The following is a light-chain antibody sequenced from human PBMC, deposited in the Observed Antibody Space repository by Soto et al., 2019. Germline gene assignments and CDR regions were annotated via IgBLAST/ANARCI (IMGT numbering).Light chain of an antibody. CDR2: DAS. V-gene: IGKV3-11*01. J-gene: IGKJ3*01. CDR3: QQRSNWPLSFT. CDR1: QSVSSY. Sequence: EIVLTQSPATLSLSPGERATLSCRASQSVSSYLAWYQQKPGQAPRLLIYDASNMATGIPARFSGSGSGTDFTLTISSLEPEDFAVYYCQQRSNWPLSFTFGPGTKVDIK.